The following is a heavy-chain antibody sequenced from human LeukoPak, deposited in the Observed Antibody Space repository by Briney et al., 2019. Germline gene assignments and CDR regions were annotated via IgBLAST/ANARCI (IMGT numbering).Heavy chain of an antibody. J-gene: IGHJ3*02. V-gene: IGHV3-15*01. Sequence: GGSLRLSCAASGFTFSNAWMSWVRQAPGKGLEWVGRIKSKTDGGTTDYAAPVKGRFTISRDDSKNTLYLQMNSLKTEDTAVYYCAGYDGSGYYYRDDAFDIWGQGTMVTVSS. CDR3: AGYDGSGYYYRDDAFDI. CDR1: GFTFSNAW. D-gene: IGHD3-22*01. CDR2: IKSKTDGGTT.